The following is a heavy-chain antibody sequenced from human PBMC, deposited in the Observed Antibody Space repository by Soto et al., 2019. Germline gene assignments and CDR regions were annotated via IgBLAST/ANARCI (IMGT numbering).Heavy chain of an antibody. V-gene: IGHV3-11*01. CDR3: VRDINPTYFYYGMEV. CDR1: GFTFSDYY. J-gene: IGHJ6*02. D-gene: IGHD1-20*01. Sequence: PGGSLRLSCAASGFTFSDYYMSWVRQAPGKGLEWISYISNSGSTTYYVESVKGRFTISRDKSKSSLFLQMNSLRAEDTAVYYCVRDINPTYFYYGMEVWGQVTTVTVS. CDR2: ISNSGSTT.